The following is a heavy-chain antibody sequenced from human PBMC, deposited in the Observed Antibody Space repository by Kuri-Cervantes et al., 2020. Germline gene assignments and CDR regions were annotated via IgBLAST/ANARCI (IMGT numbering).Heavy chain of an antibody. D-gene: IGHD5-24*01. Sequence: GGSLRPSGEASGFTFSDYYMSWIRQAPGKGLEWVSYISSSGSTIYYADSVKGRFTISRDNAKNSQYLQMNSLRAEDTAVYYCATSGDGNNAFDNWGQGTLVTVSS. J-gene: IGHJ4*02. CDR1: GFTFSDYY. CDR2: ISSSGSTI. V-gene: IGHV3-11*01. CDR3: ATSGDGNNAFDN.